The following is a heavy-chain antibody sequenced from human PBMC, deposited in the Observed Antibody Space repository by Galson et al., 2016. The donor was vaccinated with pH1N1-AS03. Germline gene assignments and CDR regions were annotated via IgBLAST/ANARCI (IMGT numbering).Heavy chain of an antibody. D-gene: IGHD3-10*02. CDR1: GDSIRSGNC. Sequence: ETLSLTCAVSGDSIRSGNCRICVRQPPGKGLDWIGEIHRSGSTYYKASFKSRITISLDTSENNLYLKLSFVTAADTAGCYYVRSSLFNEPPPRAHRSSPWR. CDR3: VRSSLFNEPPPRAHRSSP. CDR2: IHRSGST. V-gene: IGHV4-55*02. J-gene: IGHJ5*02.